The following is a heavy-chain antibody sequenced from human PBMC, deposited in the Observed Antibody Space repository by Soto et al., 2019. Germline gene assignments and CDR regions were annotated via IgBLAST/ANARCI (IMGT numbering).Heavy chain of an antibody. J-gene: IGHJ3*02. D-gene: IGHD6-19*01. CDR3: ARDSGSGWYARHNLFDI. Sequence: QVQLVESGGGVVQPGRSLRLSCAASGFTFSSYGMHWVRQAPGKGLEWVAVIWYDGSNKYYADSVKGRFTISRDNSKNALYLQMNSLRAEDTAVYYCARDSGSGWYARHNLFDIWGQGTMVTVSS. CDR2: IWYDGSNK. V-gene: IGHV3-33*01. CDR1: GFTFSSYG.